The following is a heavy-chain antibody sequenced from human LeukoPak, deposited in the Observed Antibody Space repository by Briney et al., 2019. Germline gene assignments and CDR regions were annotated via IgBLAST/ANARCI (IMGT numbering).Heavy chain of an antibody. CDR1: GYTFTSYY. CDR2: INPSGGST. J-gene: IGHJ3*02. D-gene: IGHD4-23*01. CDR3: ARDSYGGKVLDAFDI. Sequence: ASVKVSCKASGYTFTSYYMHWVRQAPGQGLEWMGIINPSGGSTSYAQKFQGRVTMTRDTSTSTVYMELSSLRSEDTAAYYCARDSYGGKVLDAFDIWGQGTMVTVSS. V-gene: IGHV1-46*01.